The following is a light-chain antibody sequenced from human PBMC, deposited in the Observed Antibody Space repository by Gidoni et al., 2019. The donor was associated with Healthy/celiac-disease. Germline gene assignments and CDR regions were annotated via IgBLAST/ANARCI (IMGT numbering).Light chain of an antibody. Sequence: EIVMTQSPATLSVSPAERATLSCRASQSVSSNLAWYQQKPGQAPRLLFYGASTRATGIPARFSGSGSGTECTLTISSLQSEDFAVYYCQQYNNWTPVTFGPGTKVDIK. CDR2: GAS. V-gene: IGKV3-15*01. J-gene: IGKJ3*01. CDR3: QQYNNWTPVT. CDR1: QSVSSN.